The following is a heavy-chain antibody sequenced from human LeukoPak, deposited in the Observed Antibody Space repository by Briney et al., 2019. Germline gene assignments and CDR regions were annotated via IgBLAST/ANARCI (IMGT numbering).Heavy chain of an antibody. J-gene: IGHJ4*02. CDR2: IHSGGNT. V-gene: IGHV3-53*01. D-gene: IGHD6-19*01. Sequence: PGGSLRLSCAASGFSVSSNYMSWVRQVPGTGLEWPSIIHSGGNTYYADSVKGRFTISRDNSQNTLFLQMNSLRVEDTAVYSCARVSLSSRDYFDFWGQGTLVTVSS. CDR1: GFSVSSNY. CDR3: ARVSLSSRDYFDF.